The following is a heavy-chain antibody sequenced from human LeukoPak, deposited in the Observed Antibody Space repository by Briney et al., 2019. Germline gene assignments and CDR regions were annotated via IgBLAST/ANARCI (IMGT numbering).Heavy chain of an antibody. CDR2: IYPKNGDT. V-gene: IGHV1-2*02. D-gene: IGHD3-10*01. CDR1: GYTFTDWY. J-gene: IGHJ5*02. CDR3: ATGYGSGSYGRFDP. Sequence: GASVKVSCKASGYTFTDWYLHWVRQAPGQGLEWMGWIYPKNGDTHYPQNFQGRVTMTSDTSINTAYMELSRLTSDDTAVYYCATGYGSGSYGRFDPWGQGTLVTVSS.